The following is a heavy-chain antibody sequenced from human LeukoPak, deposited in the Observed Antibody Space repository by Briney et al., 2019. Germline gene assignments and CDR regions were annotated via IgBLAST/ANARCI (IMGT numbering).Heavy chain of an antibody. CDR2: IYPGDSDT. J-gene: IGHJ6*03. Sequence: VESLKIPLQGFGYRFNRYWIGLVRQMPGTGLEWMGIIYPGDSDTRYSPSFQGQVTISADKSISTAYLQWSRLKASDTAMYYCARHGKGYYYYMDVWGKGTTVTVSS. V-gene: IGHV5-51*01. CDR3: ARHGKGYYYYMDV. CDR1: GYRFNRYW. D-gene: IGHD4-23*01.